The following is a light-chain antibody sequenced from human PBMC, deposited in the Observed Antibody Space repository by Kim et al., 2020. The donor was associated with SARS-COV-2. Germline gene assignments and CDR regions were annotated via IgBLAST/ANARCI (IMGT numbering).Light chain of an antibody. CDR2: ETS. CDR3: QQHDNSPRT. J-gene: IGKJ1*01. V-gene: IGKV3-20*01. Sequence: EIVLTQSPGTLSLSPGESATLSCRASQSVRTSKLAWYQHKPGQAPSLLVYETSIRATGIPDRFSGSGSGTDFTLTISRLEPEDFAVYYCQQHDNSPRTFGRGTKVDIK. CDR1: QSVRTSK.